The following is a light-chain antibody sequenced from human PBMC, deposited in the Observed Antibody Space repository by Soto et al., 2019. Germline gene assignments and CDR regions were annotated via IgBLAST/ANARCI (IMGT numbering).Light chain of an antibody. Sequence: QSVLTQPPSASGTPGQRVTISCSGSSSNIGSNYVYWYQQLPGTAPELLIYRNNQRPSGVPDRFSGSKSGTSASLAISGLRSEDEADYYCAAWDDSLSGPVVFGGWTKLTVL. CDR3: AAWDDSLSGPVV. V-gene: IGLV1-47*01. J-gene: IGLJ2*01. CDR1: SSNIGSNY. CDR2: RNN.